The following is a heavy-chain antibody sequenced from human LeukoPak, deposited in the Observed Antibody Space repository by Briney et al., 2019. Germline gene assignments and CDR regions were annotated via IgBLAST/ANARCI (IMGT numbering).Heavy chain of an antibody. CDR1: GGTFSGYA. CDR3: ARVWSLANYGYYYYYMDV. V-gene: IGHV1-69*13. Sequence: SVKVSCKASGGTFSGYAISWVRQAPGQGLEWMGGIIPIFGTANYAQKFQGRVTITADESTSTAYMELSSLRSEDTAVYYCARVWSLANYGYYYYYMDVWGKGTTVTVSS. CDR2: IIPIFGTA. J-gene: IGHJ6*03. D-gene: IGHD1-7*01.